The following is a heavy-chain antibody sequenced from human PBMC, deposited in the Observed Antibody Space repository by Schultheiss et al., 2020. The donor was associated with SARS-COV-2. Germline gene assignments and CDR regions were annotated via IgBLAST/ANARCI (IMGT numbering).Heavy chain of an antibody. CDR1: GYTFTSYG. J-gene: IGHJ6*02. V-gene: IGHV1-18*04. D-gene: IGHD2-2*01. Sequence: ASVKVSCKASGYTFTSYGISWVRQAPGQGLEWMGWISAYNGNTNYAHKLQGRVTMTTDTSTSTAYMELSSLRSDDTAVYYCARVPVGYCSSTSCFIDYYYGMDVWGQGTTVTVSS. CDR3: ARVPVGYCSSTSCFIDYYYGMDV. CDR2: ISAYNGNT.